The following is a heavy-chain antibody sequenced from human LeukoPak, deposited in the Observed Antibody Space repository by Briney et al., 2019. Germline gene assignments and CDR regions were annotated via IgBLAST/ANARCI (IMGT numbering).Heavy chain of an antibody. V-gene: IGHV3-23*01. J-gene: IGHJ4*02. CDR2: ISGSGGST. CDR1: GFTFSRYA. D-gene: IGHD6-19*01. Sequence: PGGSLRLSCAASGFTFSRYAMSWVRQAPGKGLEWVSTISGSGGSTYYADSVKGRFTISRDNSKNTLYLQMNSLRAEDTAIYYCAKLPAVAGNLLDYWGQGTLVTVSS. CDR3: AKLPAVAGNLLDY.